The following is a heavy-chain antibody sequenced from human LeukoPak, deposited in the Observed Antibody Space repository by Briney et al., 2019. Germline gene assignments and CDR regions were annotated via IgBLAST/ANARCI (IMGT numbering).Heavy chain of an antibody. D-gene: IGHD6-13*01. J-gene: IGHJ4*02. CDR2: IYYSGST. CDR3: ARTYSSSSNFDY. V-gene: IGHV4-39*07. Sequence: SETLSLTCTVSGGSISSSSYYWGWIRQPPGKGPEWIGSIYYSGSTNYNPSLKSRVTISVDTSKKQFSLKLSSVTAADTALYYCARTYSSSSNFDYWGQGTLVTVSS. CDR1: GGSISSSSYY.